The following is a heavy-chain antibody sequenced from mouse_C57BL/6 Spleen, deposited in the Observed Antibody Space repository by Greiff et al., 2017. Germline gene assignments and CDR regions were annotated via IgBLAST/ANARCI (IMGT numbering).Heavy chain of an antibody. CDR2: IYPGSGST. J-gene: IGHJ3*01. Sequence: VQLQQPGAELVKPGASVKMSCKASGYTFTSYWITWVKQRPGQGLEWIGDIYPGSGSTNYNEKFKSKATLTVDTSSSTAYLKLSSLTSGDSAVYYCARIYSNYEAWFAYWGQGTLVTVSA. D-gene: IGHD2-5*01. CDR3: ARIYSNYEAWFAY. CDR1: GYTFTSYW. V-gene: IGHV1-55*01.